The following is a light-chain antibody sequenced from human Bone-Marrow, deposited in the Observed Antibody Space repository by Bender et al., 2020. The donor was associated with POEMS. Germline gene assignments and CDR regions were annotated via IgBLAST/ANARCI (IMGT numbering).Light chain of an antibody. CDR1: SSDVGSHNL. J-gene: IGLJ2*01. V-gene: IGLV2-23*02. CDR2: EVS. CDR3: SSYDGTTLVL. Sequence: QSALTQPASVSGSPGQSITISCTGTSSDVGSHNLVSWFQQHPNKAPKLMIYEVSKRPSGVSNRFSVSKSGNTASLTISGLQAGDEADYYCSSYDGTTLVLFGGGTKLTVL.